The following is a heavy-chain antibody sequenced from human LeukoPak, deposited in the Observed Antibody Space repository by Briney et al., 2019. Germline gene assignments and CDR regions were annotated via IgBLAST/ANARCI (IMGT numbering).Heavy chain of an antibody. CDR2: MYYSRST. CDR3: QAEDDIRYFDWPHSHYYMDV. J-gene: IGHJ6*03. D-gene: IGHD3-9*01. Sequence: SETPSLTCTVSGGSISNNYWSWILQPPGRVLERTGYMYYSRSTHYNPSLKSRVTISVDTSKNQFSLKLNSVTAADTAVYFFQAEDDIRYFDWPHSHYYMDVWGKGTTVTVSS. V-gene: IGHV4-59*03. CDR1: GGSISNNY.